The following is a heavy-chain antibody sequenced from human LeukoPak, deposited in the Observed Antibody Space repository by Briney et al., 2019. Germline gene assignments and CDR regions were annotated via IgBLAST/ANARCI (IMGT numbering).Heavy chain of an antibody. CDR1: GGSISSYY. CDR3: ARESSIHDAFDI. J-gene: IGHJ3*02. V-gene: IGHV4-4*07. CDR2: IYTSGST. Sequence: SETLSLTCTVSGGSISSYYWSWIRQPPGKGLEWIGRIYTSGSTNYNPSLKSRVTISVDRSKNQFSLKLSSVTAADTAVYYCARESSIHDAFDIWGQGTMVTVSS. D-gene: IGHD6-6*01.